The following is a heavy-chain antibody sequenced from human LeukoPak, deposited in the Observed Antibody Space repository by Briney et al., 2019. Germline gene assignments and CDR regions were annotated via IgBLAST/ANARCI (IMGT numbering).Heavy chain of an antibody. CDR1: GFIIGSYW. CDR3: ARAGYYGDDAFDL. CDR2: IRQDGSEK. Sequence: PGGSLRLSCVASGFIIGSYWMSCVRQAPGKGLEWGANIRQDGSEKYYVDSVKGRLTISRDNAKNSLYLQMNNLTAADTAIYYCARAGYYGDDAFDLWGQGTRVTVSS. J-gene: IGHJ3*01. V-gene: IGHV3-7*01. D-gene: IGHD2/OR15-2a*01.